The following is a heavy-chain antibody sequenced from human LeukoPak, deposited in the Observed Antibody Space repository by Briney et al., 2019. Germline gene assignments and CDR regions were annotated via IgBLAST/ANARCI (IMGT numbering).Heavy chain of an antibody. D-gene: IGHD3-22*01. CDR1: GFTFSSYG. V-gene: IGHV3-30*18. CDR2: ISYDGSNK. Sequence: GGSLRLSCAASGFTFSSYGMHWVRQAPGKGLEWVAVISYDGSNKYYADSVKGRFTISRDNSKNTLYLQMNSLRAEDTAVYYCAKDPLGSGYGRYFDYWGQGTLVTVST. CDR3: AKDPLGSGYGRYFDY. J-gene: IGHJ4*02.